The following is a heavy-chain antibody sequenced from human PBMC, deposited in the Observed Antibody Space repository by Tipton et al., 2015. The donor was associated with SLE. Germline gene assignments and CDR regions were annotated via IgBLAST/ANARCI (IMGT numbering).Heavy chain of an antibody. Sequence: SLRLSCAASGFAFSRSAMSWVRQAPGKGLEWVATIYSGGSGPFYTDSVKGRFTISRDNSKNTVYLQMSGLRAGDTAVYYCTKMRSNDYYYYYMDVWGKGTTVTVSS. V-gene: IGHV3-23*03. CDR1: GFAFSRSA. J-gene: IGHJ6*03. CDR3: TKMRSNDYYYYYMDV. CDR2: IYSGGSGP. D-gene: IGHD4-11*01.